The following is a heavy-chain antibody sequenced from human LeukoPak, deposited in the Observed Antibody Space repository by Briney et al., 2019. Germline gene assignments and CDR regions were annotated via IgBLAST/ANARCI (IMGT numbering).Heavy chain of an antibody. J-gene: IGHJ4*02. V-gene: IGHV3-48*03. Sequence: QPGGSLRLSCAASGFTFSSYEMNWVRQAPGKGLEWVSYIGSSGSTIYYADSVKGRFTISRDNAKNSLYLRMNSLRAEDTAVYYCASSRPYCTNGVCFYFDYWGQGTLVTVSS. CDR1: GFTFSSYE. CDR2: IGSSGSTI. D-gene: IGHD2-8*01. CDR3: ASSRPYCTNGVCFYFDY.